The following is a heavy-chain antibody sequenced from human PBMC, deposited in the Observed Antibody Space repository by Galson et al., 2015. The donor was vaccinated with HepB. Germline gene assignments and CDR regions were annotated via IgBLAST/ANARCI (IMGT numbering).Heavy chain of an antibody. CDR2: ISGYNGNT. CDR3: ARVGGDSVVSNWFDP. Sequence: SVKVSCKASGYPFINFGITWVRQAPGQGLEWMGWISGYNGNTKYAQKVQGRLTMTTDTSTSTAYMEVTNLRFDDTAVYFCARVGGDSVVSNWFDPWGQGTLVTVSS. CDR1: GYPFINFG. V-gene: IGHV1-18*01. D-gene: IGHD3-10*01. J-gene: IGHJ5*02.